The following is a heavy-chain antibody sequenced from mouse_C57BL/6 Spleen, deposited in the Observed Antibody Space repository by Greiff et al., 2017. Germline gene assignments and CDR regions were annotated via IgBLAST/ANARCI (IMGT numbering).Heavy chain of an antibody. CDR1: GFTFSNYW. Sequence: DVMLVESGGGLVQPGGSMKLSCVASGFTFSNYWMNWVRQSPEKGLEWVAQIRLKSDNYATHYAESVKGRFTISRDDSKSSVYLQMNNLRAEDTGIYYCITGTGAYWGQGTLVTVSA. D-gene: IGHD4-1*01. CDR2: IRLKSDNYAT. CDR3: ITGTGAY. V-gene: IGHV6-3*01. J-gene: IGHJ3*01.